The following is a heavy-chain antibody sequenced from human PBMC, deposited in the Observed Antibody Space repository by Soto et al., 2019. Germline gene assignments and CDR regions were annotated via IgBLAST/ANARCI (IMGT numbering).Heavy chain of an antibody. CDR1: GYSISSGYY. Sequence: LSLTCAVSGYSISSGYYWGWIRQPPGKGLEWIGSIYHSGSTYYNPSLKSRVTISVDTSKNQFSLKLSSVTAADTAVYYCARDLATRFHFDYWGQGNLVTVSS. V-gene: IGHV4-38-2*02. CDR2: IYHSGST. CDR3: ARDLATRFHFDY. D-gene: IGHD1-26*01. J-gene: IGHJ4*02.